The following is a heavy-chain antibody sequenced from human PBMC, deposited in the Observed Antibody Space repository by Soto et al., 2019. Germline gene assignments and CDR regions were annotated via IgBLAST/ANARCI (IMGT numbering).Heavy chain of an antibody. CDR2: MNPNSGNT. CDR3: ARAYDFWSGYPYYYYYYYMDV. Sequence: GASVKVSCKASGYTFTSYDINWVRQATGQGLEWMGWMNPNSGNTGYAQKFQGRVTMTRNTSISTAYMELSSLRSEDTAVYYCARAYDFWSGYPYYYYYYYMDVWGKGTTVTVSS. D-gene: IGHD3-3*01. CDR1: GYTFTSYD. J-gene: IGHJ6*03. V-gene: IGHV1-8*01.